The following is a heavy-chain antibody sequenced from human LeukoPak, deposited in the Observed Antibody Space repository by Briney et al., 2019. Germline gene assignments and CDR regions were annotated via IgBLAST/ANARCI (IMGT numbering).Heavy chain of an antibody. Sequence: GGSLRLPCAASGFSFGSHPMNWVRQAPGKGLEWVSGITGSGDYTYYIDSVQGRFTISRDNSKNMLFLQMNSLRAEDTAVYYCARGVMAARLYYFDYWGRGILVTVSS. CDR2: ITGSGDYT. CDR3: ARGVMAARLYYFDY. J-gene: IGHJ4*02. CDR1: GFSFGSHP. V-gene: IGHV3-23*01. D-gene: IGHD2-21*01.